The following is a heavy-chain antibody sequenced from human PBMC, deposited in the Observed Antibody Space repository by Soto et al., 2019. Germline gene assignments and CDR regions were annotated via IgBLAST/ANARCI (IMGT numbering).Heavy chain of an antibody. J-gene: IGHJ4*02. CDR2: ISGSGGST. V-gene: IGHV3-23*01. Sequence: VQLLESGGGLVQPGGSLRLSCAASGFTFSNYAVTWVRQAPGKGLEWVSTISGSGGSTYYADSVKGRFTISRDNSKNTLYLQMNXLRXEDTAVYYCAKDQGSSWYEIDYWGQGTLVTVSS. CDR1: GFTFSNYA. CDR3: AKDQGSSWYEIDY. D-gene: IGHD6-13*01.